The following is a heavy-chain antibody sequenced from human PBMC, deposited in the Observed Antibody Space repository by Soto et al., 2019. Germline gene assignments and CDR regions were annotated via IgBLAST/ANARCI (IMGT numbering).Heavy chain of an antibody. J-gene: IGHJ4*02. CDR2: INPNSGGT. CDR3: ARALYGSGSVYGY. D-gene: IGHD3-10*01. CDR1: GYTFTGYY. Sequence: ASVKVSCKASGYTFTGYYMHWVRQAPGQGLEWMGWINPNSGGTNYAQKFQGWVTMTRDTSISTAYMELSRLRSDDTAVYYCARALYGSGSVYGYWGQGTLVTVSS. V-gene: IGHV1-2*04.